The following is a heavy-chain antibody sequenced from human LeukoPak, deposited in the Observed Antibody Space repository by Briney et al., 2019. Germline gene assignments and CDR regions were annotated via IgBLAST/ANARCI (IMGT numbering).Heavy chain of an antibody. CDR2: TYPSGGT. CDR3: ARGFGSLTYEAFDI. Sequence: KPSETLSLTCTVSGGSINNYYWSWIRQPAGKGLEWIGRTYPSGGTNYNPSLQSRVTMSLDTSKNQSSLKLSSVTAADTALYYCARGFGSLTYEAFDIWGQGTMVTVSS. D-gene: IGHD3-10*01. V-gene: IGHV4-4*07. J-gene: IGHJ3*02. CDR1: GGSINNYY.